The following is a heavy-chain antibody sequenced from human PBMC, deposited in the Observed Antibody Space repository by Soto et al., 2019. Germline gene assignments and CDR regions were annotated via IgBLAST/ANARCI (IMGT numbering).Heavy chain of an antibody. J-gene: IGHJ4*02. D-gene: IGHD3-16*01. CDR2: ITKTGTTI. CDR3: ARPNWNSRGGVYNL. CDR1: GFTFGDFY. Sequence: QARLVESGGGLVEPGGSLRLSCTASGFTFGDFYMMWFRQAPGRGLVWISYITKTGTTIYHADPVKGRFSVSRENARSTLYLQMNSPRAEDTAVNYCARPNWNSRGGVYNLWGQGTLVTVSS. V-gene: IGHV3-11*01.